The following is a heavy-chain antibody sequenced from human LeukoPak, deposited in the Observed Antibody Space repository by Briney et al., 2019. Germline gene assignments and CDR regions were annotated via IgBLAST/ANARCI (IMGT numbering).Heavy chain of an antibody. CDR3: ARYCGGDCYGMDV. V-gene: IGHV3-7*01. CDR2: IKQDGSEK. Sequence: GGSLRLSCAVSGFTFSSSAMSWVRQAPGKGLEWVANIKQDGSEKDYVDSVKGRFTISRDNPKNSLYLQMNSLRAEDTAVYYCARYCGGDCYGMDVWGQGTTVTASS. CDR1: GFTFSSSA. D-gene: IGHD2-21*02. J-gene: IGHJ6*02.